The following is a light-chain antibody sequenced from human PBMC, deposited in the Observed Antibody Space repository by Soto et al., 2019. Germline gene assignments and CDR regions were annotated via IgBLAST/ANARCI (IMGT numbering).Light chain of an antibody. J-gene: IGLJ1*01. CDR1: SSNIGSNT. CDR2: TND. V-gene: IGLV1-44*01. Sequence: QSVLTQPPSASGTPGQRVTISCSGSSSNIGSNTVHWYQQLPGTAPKLLIYTNDQRPSGVPDRFSGSRSGTSASLAISGLQFEDEADYHCSSWDDNLDAVVFGAGTKVTVL. CDR3: SSWDDNLDAVV.